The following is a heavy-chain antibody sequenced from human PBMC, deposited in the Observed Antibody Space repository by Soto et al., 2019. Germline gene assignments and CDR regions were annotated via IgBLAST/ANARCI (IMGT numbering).Heavy chain of an antibody. CDR2: ISYDGTNK. Sequence: PGGSLRLSCAASGFSFSISPMHWVRQAPGKGPEWVALISYDGTNKFYADSVKGRFTISRDNSKSTLYLHVDSLRPEDAAVYYCARDPKTTGGQHWAFNYFDSWGQGTLVTAPQ. CDR3: ARDPKTTGGQHWAFNYFDS. CDR1: GFSFSISP. D-gene: IGHD2-8*02. V-gene: IGHV3-30-3*01. J-gene: IGHJ4*02.